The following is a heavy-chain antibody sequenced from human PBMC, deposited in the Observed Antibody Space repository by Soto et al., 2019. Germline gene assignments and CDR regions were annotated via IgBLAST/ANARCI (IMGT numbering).Heavy chain of an antibody. Sequence: SETLSLTCTVSGGSISSYYWSWIRQPPGKGLEWIGYIYYSGSTNYNPSLKSRVTISVDTSKNQFSLKLSSVTAADTAVYYCAREVDSSGYHGGPGQRNNWFDPWGQGTLVTVSS. J-gene: IGHJ5*02. CDR1: GGSISSYY. D-gene: IGHD3-22*01. CDR2: IYYSGST. CDR3: AREVDSSGYHGGPGQRNNWFDP. V-gene: IGHV4-59*01.